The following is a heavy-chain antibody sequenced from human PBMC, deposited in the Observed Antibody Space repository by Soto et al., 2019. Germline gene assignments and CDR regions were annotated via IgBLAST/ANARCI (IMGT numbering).Heavy chain of an antibody. J-gene: IGHJ4*02. D-gene: IGHD3-16*02. CDR2: IYYSGST. V-gene: IGHV4-39*01. CDR1: GGSISSSSYY. CDR3: AMYRGELSLSPVSGPFLFDY. Sequence: SETLSLTCTVSGGSISSSSYYWGWIRQPPGKGLEWIGSIYYSGSTYYNPSLKSRVTISVDTSKNQFSLKLSSVTAADTAVYYCAMYRGELSLSPVSGPFLFDYWGQGTLVTVSS.